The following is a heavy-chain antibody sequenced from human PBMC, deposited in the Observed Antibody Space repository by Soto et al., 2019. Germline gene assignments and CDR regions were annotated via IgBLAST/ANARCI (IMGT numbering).Heavy chain of an antibody. CDR1: GASITSDY. J-gene: IGHJ6*02. CDR2: ISYRGNT. V-gene: IGHV4-59*01. CDR3: ASYDVVDNYFHV. Sequence: SESLSRTCIVSGASITSDYWRWVRQPQGKGLEWIGYISYRGNTKYNPSLKSRVAISADTSKNEFSLKLTSVTAADTAVYYCASYDVVDNYFHVWGQGTMVTVSS. D-gene: IGHD2-21*01.